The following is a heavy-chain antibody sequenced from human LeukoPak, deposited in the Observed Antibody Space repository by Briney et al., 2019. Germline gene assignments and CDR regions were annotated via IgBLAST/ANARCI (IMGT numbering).Heavy chain of an antibody. J-gene: IGHJ4*02. CDR1: GGSITSTNW. CDR2: VHLDGRT. V-gene: IGHV4-4*02. CDR3: AREGGPYRPLDY. Sequence: SGTLSLICGVSGGSITSTNWWTWVRQSPGKGLEWIGEVHLDGRTNYNPSLQSRLTMSVDFSENHISLMLTSVTAADTAAYYCAREGGPYRPLDYSGQGTLVTVSS.